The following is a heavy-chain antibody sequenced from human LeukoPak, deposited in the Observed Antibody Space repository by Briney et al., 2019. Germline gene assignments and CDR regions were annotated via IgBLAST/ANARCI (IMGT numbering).Heavy chain of an antibody. V-gene: IGHV3-7*01. CDR1: GFIFTNYF. Sequence: GGSLRLSCAASGFIFTNYFMSWVRQAPGKGLEWVASIKHDGSEKYYVDSVRGRFTISRDNTMNSLYLQMNSLRAEDTAVYYCAKKFRGTTVISGDYFDYWGQGTLVTVSS. CDR2: IKHDGSEK. J-gene: IGHJ4*02. D-gene: IGHD4-17*01. CDR3: AKKFRGTTVISGDYFDY.